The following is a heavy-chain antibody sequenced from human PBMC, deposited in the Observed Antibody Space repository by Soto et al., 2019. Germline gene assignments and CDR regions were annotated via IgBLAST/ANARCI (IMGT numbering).Heavy chain of an antibody. V-gene: IGHV1-18*04. CDR3: ARTLLRIAVADSDY. CDR2: ISAYNGNT. D-gene: IGHD6-19*01. Sequence: GASVKVSCKASGYTFTSYGISWVRQAPGQGLEWMGWISAYNGNTNYAQKLQGRVTMTTDTSTSTAYMELRSLRSDDTAVYYCARTLLRIAVADSDYWGQGTLVTVSS. J-gene: IGHJ4*02. CDR1: GYTFTSYG.